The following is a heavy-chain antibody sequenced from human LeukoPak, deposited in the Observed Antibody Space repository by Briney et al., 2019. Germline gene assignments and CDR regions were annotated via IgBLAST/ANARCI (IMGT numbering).Heavy chain of an antibody. CDR1: GYTFTSYG. CDR2: ISAYNGNT. V-gene: IGHV1-18*04. D-gene: IGHD6-19*01. J-gene: IGHJ4*02. Sequence: GASVKVSCKASGYTFTSYGISWVRQAPGQGLEWMGWISAYNGNTNYAQKLQGRVTMTTDTSTSTAYMELRSLRSDDTAVYYCARDRSLSLAYAPQSSSAPLDYWGQGTLVTVSS. CDR3: ARDRSLSLAYAPQSSSAPLDY.